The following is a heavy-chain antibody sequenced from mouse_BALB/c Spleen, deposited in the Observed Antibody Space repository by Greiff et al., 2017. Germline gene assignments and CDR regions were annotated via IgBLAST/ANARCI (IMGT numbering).Heavy chain of an antibody. Sequence: VQLQQPGAELVKPGASVKMSCKASGYTFTDYYMDWVKQSHGESFEWIGRVNPYNGGTSYNQKFKGKATLTVDKSSSTAYMELNSLTSEDSAVYYCARHGNGHGMDYWGQGTSVTVSS. D-gene: IGHD2-1*01. CDR3: ARHGNGHGMDY. V-gene: IGHV1-19*01. CDR1: GYTFTDYY. J-gene: IGHJ4*01. CDR2: VNPYNGGT.